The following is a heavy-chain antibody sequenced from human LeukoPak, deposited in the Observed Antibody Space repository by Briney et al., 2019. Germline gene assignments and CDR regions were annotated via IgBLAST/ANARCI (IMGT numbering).Heavy chain of an antibody. V-gene: IGHV1-69*04. D-gene: IGHD3-3*01. CDR3: ASGSHDFGTLDY. J-gene: IGHJ4*02. Sequence: SVKVSCKASGGTFSSYAISWVRQAPGQGLEWMGRIIPILGIANYAQKFQGRVTITAGKSTSTAYMELSSLRSEDTAVYYCASGSHDFGTLDYWGQGTLVTVSS. CDR1: GGTFSSYA. CDR2: IIPILGIA.